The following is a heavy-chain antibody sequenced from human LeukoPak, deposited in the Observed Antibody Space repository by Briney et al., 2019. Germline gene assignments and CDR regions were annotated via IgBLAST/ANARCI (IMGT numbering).Heavy chain of an antibody. CDR3: ARVRIAVAGNYYYYYGMDV. D-gene: IGHD6-19*01. V-gene: IGHV4-61*02. CDR1: GVSISSGSYY. J-gene: IGHJ6*02. Sequence: PSETLSLTCTVSGVSISSGSYYWRWIRQPAGKGLEWIGRIYTSGSTNYNPSLKSRVTISVDTSKNQFSLKLSSVTAADTAVYYCARVRIAVAGNYYYYYGMDVWGQGTTVTVSS. CDR2: IYTSGST.